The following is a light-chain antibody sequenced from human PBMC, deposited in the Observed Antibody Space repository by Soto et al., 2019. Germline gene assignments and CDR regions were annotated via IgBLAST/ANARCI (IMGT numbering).Light chain of an antibody. Sequence: EIFVTQSPGTLSLARWEGATLSCRASQSVSSDYLAPYQPHPRQAHTPLSHAASSRATVIPDRFSGSRSGTDFTLTTSRLEAEDFGVYYCQPYGRPFGQGSKVDIK. CDR1: QSVSSDY. J-gene: IGKJ1*01. V-gene: IGKV3-20*01. CDR3: QPYGRP. CDR2: AAS.